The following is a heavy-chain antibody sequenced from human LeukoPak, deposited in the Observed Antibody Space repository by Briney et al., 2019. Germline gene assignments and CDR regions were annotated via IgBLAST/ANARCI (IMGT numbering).Heavy chain of an antibody. D-gene: IGHD3-10*01. V-gene: IGHV4-61*01. CDR3: ARDRGDYGSGSYLGY. Sequence: SETLSLTCTVSGGTFSSGTYYWSWLRPPPGKGLEWIGFIYYSGSTNYNPSVKSRVTISVDTSKNQFSLRFSCVTAADTAVYYCARDRGDYGSGSYLGYWGQGTLVTVSS. J-gene: IGHJ4*02. CDR2: IYYSGST. CDR1: GGTFSSGTYY.